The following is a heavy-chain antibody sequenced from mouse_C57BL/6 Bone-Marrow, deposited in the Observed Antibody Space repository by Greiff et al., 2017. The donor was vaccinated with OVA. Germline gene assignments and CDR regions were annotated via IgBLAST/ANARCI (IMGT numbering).Heavy chain of an antibody. CDR3: AGDYGNLFAY. CDR2: INPGSGGT. D-gene: IGHD2-1*01. Sequence: QVQLQQSGAELVRPGTSVKVSCKASGYAFTNYLIEWVKQRPGQGLEWIGVINPGSGGTNYNEKFKGKATLTADKSSSTACKQLSSLTSEDAAVYFCAGDYGNLFAYWGQGTLVTVSA. J-gene: IGHJ3*01. V-gene: IGHV1-54*01. CDR1: GYAFTNYL.